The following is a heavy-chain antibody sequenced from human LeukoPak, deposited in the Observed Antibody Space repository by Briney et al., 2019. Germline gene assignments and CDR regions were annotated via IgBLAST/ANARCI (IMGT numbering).Heavy chain of an antibody. CDR1: GYTFTSYG. CDR2: ISTYNGDT. J-gene: IGHJ5*02. V-gene: IGHV1-18*01. D-gene: IGHD3-10*01. CDR3: ARQMYGSGSNWFDP. Sequence: ASVKVSCKASGYTFTSYGINWVRQAPGQGLEWMGWISTYNGDTNYAQKLQGRVTMTTDTSTSTAYMELRSLRSDDTAVYYCARQMYGSGSNWFDPSGQGTLVTVSS.